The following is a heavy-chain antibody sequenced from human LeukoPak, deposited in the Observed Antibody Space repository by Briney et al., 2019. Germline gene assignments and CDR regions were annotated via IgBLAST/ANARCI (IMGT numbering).Heavy chain of an antibody. CDR3: AREYTAMAYDY. V-gene: IGHV3-21*01. Sequence: PGGSLRLSCAASGFTFSSYSMNWVRQAPGKGLEWVSSISSSSSYIYYADSVKGRFTISRDNAKNSLFLQMNNLRVDDSAVYYCAREYTAMAYDYWGQGNPVTVSS. J-gene: IGHJ4*02. CDR1: GFTFSSYS. CDR2: ISSSSSYI. D-gene: IGHD5-18*01.